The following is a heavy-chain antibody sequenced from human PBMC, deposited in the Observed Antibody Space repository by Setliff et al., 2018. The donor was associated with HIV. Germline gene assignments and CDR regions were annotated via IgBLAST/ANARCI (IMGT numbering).Heavy chain of an antibody. J-gene: IGHJ6*03. Sequence: SVTVSCKASGGTFSSYTINWVRQAPGQGLEWMGRSIPILGIGSDEQAQKFKGRVTFTADKSTSTVYMELSSLRSEDTAVYYCARCGAGEWHLYMDVWGKGTAVTVSS. CDR3: ARCGAGEWHLYMDV. D-gene: IGHD3-16*01. CDR1: GGTFSSYT. V-gene: IGHV1-69*02. CDR2: SIPILGIG.